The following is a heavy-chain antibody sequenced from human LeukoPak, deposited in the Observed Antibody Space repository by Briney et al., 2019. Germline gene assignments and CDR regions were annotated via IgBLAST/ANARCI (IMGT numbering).Heavy chain of an antibody. V-gene: IGHV3-64*01. J-gene: IGHJ4*02. CDR2: ISSNGGST. D-gene: IGHD3-22*01. CDR1: GFTFSSYA. CDR3: ARGLDYYDSSGYPVDY. Sequence: GGSLRLSCAASGFTFSSYAMHWVRQAPGKGLEYVSAISSNGGSTYYANSVKGRFTISRDNSKNTLYLQMGSLRAEDMAVYYCARGLDYYDSSGYPVDYWGQGTLVTVSS.